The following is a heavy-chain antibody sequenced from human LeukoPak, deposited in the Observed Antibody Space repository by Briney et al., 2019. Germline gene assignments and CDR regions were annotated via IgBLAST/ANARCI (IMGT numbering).Heavy chain of an antibody. CDR3: AKDRGAYDFWSGNWFDP. J-gene: IGHJ5*02. CDR2: IWHDGSNE. CDR1: GFTFSHYG. Sequence: PGGSLRLSCAASGFTFSHYGMHWVRQAPGKGLEWVAVIWHDGSNEYYADSVKGQFTISRDNSKNTLYLQMNSLRAEDTAVYYCAKDRGAYDFWSGNWFDPWGQGTLVTVSS. V-gene: IGHV3-30*02. D-gene: IGHD3-3*01.